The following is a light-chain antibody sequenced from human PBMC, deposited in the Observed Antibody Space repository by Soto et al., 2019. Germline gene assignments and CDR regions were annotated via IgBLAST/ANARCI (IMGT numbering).Light chain of an antibody. J-gene: IGLJ3*02. CDR1: SSNIGSNT. V-gene: IGLV1-44*01. CDR3: AAWDDSLDGYWV. Sequence: QSVLTQPPSASGTPGQRVTISCSGSSSNIGSNTVTWYQQLPATAPKLLIYSNNQRPSGVPDRYSGSKSDTSASVAISGLQSEDEADYYCAAWDDSLDGYWVFGGGTKVTVL. CDR2: SNN.